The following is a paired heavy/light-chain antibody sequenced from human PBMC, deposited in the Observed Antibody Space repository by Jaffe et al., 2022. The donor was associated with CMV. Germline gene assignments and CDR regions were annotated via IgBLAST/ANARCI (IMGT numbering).Heavy chain of an antibody. CDR2: IKPDGSEK. J-gene: IGHJ3*02. Sequence: EVQLVESGGGLVQPGGSLRLSCAASGFSFSDYYMSWVRQAPGKGLEWVANIKPDGSEKTYMDSVKGRFTVSRDNAKTSLYLQMNSLRAEDTAIYYCASPLTDFDIWGQGTRVTVSS. D-gene: IGHD7-27*01. CDR1: GFSFSDYY. CDR3: ASPLTDFDI. V-gene: IGHV3-7*03.
Light chain of an antibody. CDR1: SSDVGAYNY. J-gene: IGLJ2*01. CDR3: CSLAGTSTWV. Sequence: QSALTQPRSVSGSPGQSVTISCTGTSSDVGAYNYVSWYQQHPNKAPKLLIYDVSKRPSGVPDRFSGSKSGNTASLTISGLQGEDEAAYYCCSLAGTSTWVFGGGTDLTVL. V-gene: IGLV2-11*01. CDR2: DVS.